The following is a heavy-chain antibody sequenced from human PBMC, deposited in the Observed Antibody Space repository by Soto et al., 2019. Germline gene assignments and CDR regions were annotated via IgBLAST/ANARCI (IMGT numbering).Heavy chain of an antibody. V-gene: IGHV3-74*01. CDR2: INTDGSAT. D-gene: IGHD6-6*01. CDR3: TRDRPGPQHYSDY. CDR1: GFTFSSDW. Sequence: GGSLRLSCAASGFTFSSDWMHWVRQAPGKGLVWVSRINTDGSATSYADSVKGRFTISRDNAKNMVYLQMNSLRADDTAVYYYTRDRPGPQHYSDYWGQGNMVTVT. J-gene: IGHJ4*02.